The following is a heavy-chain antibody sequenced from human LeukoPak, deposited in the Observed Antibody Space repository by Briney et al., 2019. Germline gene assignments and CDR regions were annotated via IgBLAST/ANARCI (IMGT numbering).Heavy chain of an antibody. D-gene: IGHD2-15*01. CDR2: INHSGST. V-gene: IGHV4-34*01. Sequence: SETLSLTCAVYGGSFSGYYWSWIRQPPGKGLEWIGEINHSGSTYYNPSLKSRVTISVDTSKNQFSLKLSSVTAADTAVYYCARGTGIVDAFDIWGQGTMVTVSS. CDR3: ARGTGIVDAFDI. CDR1: GGSFSGYY. J-gene: IGHJ3*02.